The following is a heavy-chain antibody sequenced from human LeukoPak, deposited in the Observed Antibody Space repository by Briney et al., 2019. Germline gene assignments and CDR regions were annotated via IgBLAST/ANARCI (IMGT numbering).Heavy chain of an antibody. CDR3: ARDQYATVTPNWFDP. J-gene: IGHJ5*02. Sequence: PGGSLRLSCAASGFTFSSYWMSWVRQAPGKGLEWVANIKQDGSEKYYVDSVKGRLTISRDNAKNSLYLQMNSLRAEDTAVYYCARDQYATVTPNWFDPWGRGTLVTVSS. CDR1: GFTFSSYW. D-gene: IGHD4-17*01. CDR2: IKQDGSEK. V-gene: IGHV3-7*03.